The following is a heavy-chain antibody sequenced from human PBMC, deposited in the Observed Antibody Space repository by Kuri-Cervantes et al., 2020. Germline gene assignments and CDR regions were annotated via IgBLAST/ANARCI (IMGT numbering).Heavy chain of an antibody. CDR1: GFTFDDYA. V-gene: IGHV3-9*01. J-gene: IGHJ4*02. D-gene: IGHD3-3*01. Sequence: SLKISCAASGFTFDDYAMHWVRQAPGKGLEWVSGISPNGGSVGYADPAKVRFTITRDNAKNTLYLQMNSLRAEDTAVYYCARSGSGYADLLKYWGQGTLVTVSS. CDR3: ARSGSGYADLLKY. CDR2: ISPNGGSV.